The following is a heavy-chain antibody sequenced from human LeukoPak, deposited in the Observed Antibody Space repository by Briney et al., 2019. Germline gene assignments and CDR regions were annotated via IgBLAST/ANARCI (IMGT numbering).Heavy chain of an antibody. CDR1: GGSLIGYY. V-gene: IGHV4-34*01. Sequence: SETLSLTRAVYGGSLIGYYWSWIRQPPGRGVDGMGEINHSGSTNYNPYLKSRVTISVHTSKNQFSLKLSSVTAADTAVYYCARGLDWGPYYFDYWGQGTLVTVSS. CDR2: INHSGST. D-gene: IGHD7-27*01. J-gene: IGHJ4*02. CDR3: ARGLDWGPYYFDY.